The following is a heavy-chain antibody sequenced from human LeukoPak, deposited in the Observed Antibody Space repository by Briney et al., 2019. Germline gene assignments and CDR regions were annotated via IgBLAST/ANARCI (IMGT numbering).Heavy chain of an antibody. D-gene: IGHD4-17*01. Sequence: KPGGSLRLSCAASGFTFDDYAMHWVRQAPGKGLEWVSGISWNSGSIGYADSVKGRFTISRDNAKNSLYLQMNSLRAEDTALYYCAKDMGTVTTFFDYWGQGTLVTVSS. J-gene: IGHJ4*02. CDR1: GFTFDDYA. V-gene: IGHV3-9*01. CDR3: AKDMGTVTTFFDY. CDR2: ISWNSGSI.